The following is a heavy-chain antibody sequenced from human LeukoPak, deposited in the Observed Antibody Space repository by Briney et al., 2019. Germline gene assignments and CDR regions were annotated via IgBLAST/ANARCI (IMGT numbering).Heavy chain of an antibody. V-gene: IGHV3-49*04. CDR3: TRDPQVGATPYGMDD. CDR1: GFTFGDYA. CDR2: IRSKAYGGTT. D-gene: IGHD1-26*01. J-gene: IGHJ6*02. Sequence: GGSLRLSCTASGFTFGDYAMSWVRQAPGKGLEWVGFIRSKAYGGTTEYAASVKGRFTISRDDSKSIAYLQMNSLKTEDTAVYYCTRDPQVGATPYGMDDWGQGTTVTVSS.